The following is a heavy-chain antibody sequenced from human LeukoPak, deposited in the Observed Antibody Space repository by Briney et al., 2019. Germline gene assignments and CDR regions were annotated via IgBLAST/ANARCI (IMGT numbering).Heavy chain of an antibody. CDR1: GFTSSSYA. V-gene: IGHV3-23*01. CDR2: ISGSGGST. J-gene: IGHJ5*02. Sequence: GGSLRLSCAASGFTSSSYAMSWVRQAPGKGLEWVSAISGSGGSTYYADSVKGRFTISRDNSKNTLYLQMNSLRAEDTAVYYCAKASLGQLARYNWFDPWGQGTLVTVSS. D-gene: IGHD6-13*01. CDR3: AKASLGQLARYNWFDP.